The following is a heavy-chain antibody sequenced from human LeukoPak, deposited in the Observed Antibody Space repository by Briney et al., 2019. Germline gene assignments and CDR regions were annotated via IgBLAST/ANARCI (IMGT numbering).Heavy chain of an antibody. CDR3: ASRTWTGAGYYAFDI. D-gene: IGHD3/OR15-3a*01. CDR2: EGSRGGT. J-gene: IGHJ3*02. Sequence: GGSLRLSCAASGFTFTNYGVSWVRQAPGKGLEWVSAEGSRGGTYYADSVRGRFTISRDNSDNTLSLQMNSLRVEDTAVYFCASRTWTGAGYYAFDIWGQGTMVTVSS. CDR1: GFTFTNYG. V-gene: IGHV3-23*01.